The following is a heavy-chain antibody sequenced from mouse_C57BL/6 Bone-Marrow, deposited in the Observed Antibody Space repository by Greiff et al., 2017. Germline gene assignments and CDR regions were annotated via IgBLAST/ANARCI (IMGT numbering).Heavy chain of an antibody. CDR2: IDPSDSYT. Sequence: QVQLQQPGAELVKPGASVKLSCKASGYTFTSYWMQWVKQRPGKGLEWIGEIDPSDSYTNYNQKFKGKATLTVDTSSSTAYMQLSSLTSEDSAVYYCARDDYDLYYLDYWGQGTTLTVSS. J-gene: IGHJ2*01. V-gene: IGHV1-50*01. D-gene: IGHD2-4*01. CDR3: ARDDYDLYYLDY. CDR1: GYTFTSYW.